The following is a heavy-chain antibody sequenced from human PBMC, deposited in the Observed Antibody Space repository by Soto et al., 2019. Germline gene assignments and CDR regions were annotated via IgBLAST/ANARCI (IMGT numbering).Heavy chain of an antibody. V-gene: IGHV1-46*01. CDR1: GNTFTNYY. Sequence: GASVKVSCKASGNTFTNYYIHWVRQAPGQGLEWMGTINPSGGHTTYSQNFLGRVTMTRDTSTSTLYMELTSLTSDDTAVYYCARGYYDTTGYSLDPWGQGTLVTVSS. D-gene: IGHD3-22*01. CDR2: INPSGGHT. J-gene: IGHJ5*02. CDR3: ARGYYDTTGYSLDP.